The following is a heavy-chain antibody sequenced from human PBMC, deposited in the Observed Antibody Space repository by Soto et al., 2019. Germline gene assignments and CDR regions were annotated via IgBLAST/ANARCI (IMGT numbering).Heavy chain of an antibody. V-gene: IGHV1-18*04. CDR2: ISGYNGDT. J-gene: IGHJ6*04. Sequence: ASVKVSCKASGYIFTSYYIHWVRQAPGQGLEWMGWISGYNGDTNYAQKFQGRVSMTIDTSTTTAYMELRSLTSDDTAVYYCAKKGHPPYNYCGWDVGGKGTRAT. CDR3: AKKGHPPYNYCGWDV. CDR1: GYIFTSYY.